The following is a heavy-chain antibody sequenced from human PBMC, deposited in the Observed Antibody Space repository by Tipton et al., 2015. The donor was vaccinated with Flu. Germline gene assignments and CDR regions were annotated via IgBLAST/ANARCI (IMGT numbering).Heavy chain of an antibody. CDR1: GGSISSYY. J-gene: IGHJ5*02. Sequence: TLSLTCGVSGGSISSYYWNWIQQPAGKGLEWIGRIQSTGRTNYNPSLRSRVTMSLDATKNQVSLRLTSVTAADTAVYYCARGGYNYAVYWFDPWGQGTRVTVSS. V-gene: IGHV4-4*07. D-gene: IGHD5-24*01. CDR3: ARGGYNYAVYWFDP. CDR2: IQSTGRT.